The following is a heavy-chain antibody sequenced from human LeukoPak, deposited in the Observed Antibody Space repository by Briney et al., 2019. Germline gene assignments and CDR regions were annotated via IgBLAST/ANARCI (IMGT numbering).Heavy chain of an antibody. Sequence: ASVKVSCKASGYTFTDYYINWVRQAPGQALEWMGWINPNSGDTNYAQKLQGRVTMTTDTSTSTAHMELRSLRSDDTAVYYCARDWALVVVAARGNWFDPWGQGTLVTVSS. CDR2: INPNSGDT. CDR1: GYTFTDYY. J-gene: IGHJ5*02. D-gene: IGHD2-15*01. CDR3: ARDWALVVVAARGNWFDP. V-gene: IGHV1-18*04.